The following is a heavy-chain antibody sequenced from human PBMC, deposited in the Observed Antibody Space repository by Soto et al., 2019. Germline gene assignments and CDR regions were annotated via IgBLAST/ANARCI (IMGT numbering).Heavy chain of an antibody. D-gene: IGHD4-17*01. CDR2: INPNSGDT. CDR1: GYTFSAYY. Sequence: ASVKVSCKASGYTFSAYYMHWVRQAPGQGLEWMGWINPNSGDTNYAQKFQGSVTMTRDTSISTVHMELNSLISDDTAVYYCARDGQYGDYVHYFDYWGHGSLGTVS. V-gene: IGHV1-2*02. J-gene: IGHJ4*01. CDR3: ARDGQYGDYVHYFDY.